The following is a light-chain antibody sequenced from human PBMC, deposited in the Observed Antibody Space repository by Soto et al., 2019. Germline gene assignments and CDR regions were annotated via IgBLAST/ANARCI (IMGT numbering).Light chain of an antibody. Sequence: DIQMTQSPSSLPASVGDRVTITCRTSQSISRYLNWYQQKPGRAPKLLIYGASTLESGVPSRFSGSGSGTDFTLTINNLQPEDFASYFCQESYSTPLTFGGGTKVDIK. J-gene: IGKJ4*01. CDR1: QSISRY. CDR3: QESYSTPLT. V-gene: IGKV1-39*01. CDR2: GAS.